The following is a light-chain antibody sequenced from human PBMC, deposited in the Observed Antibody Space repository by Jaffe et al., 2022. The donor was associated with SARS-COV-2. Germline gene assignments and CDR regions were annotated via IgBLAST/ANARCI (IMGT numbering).Light chain of an antibody. CDR2: DNT. CDR3: ASWDNSLSEIV. CDR1: ISNVGRNS. Sequence: QSVLTQPPSLSAAPGEKVTIPCSGTISNVGRNSVSWFQHVPGTAPKLLIYDNTKRPSGIPDRFSGSKSGTSAILGIIGLQTGDEADYYCASWDNSLSEIVFAGGTKLTVL. V-gene: IGLV1-51*01. J-gene: IGLJ2*01.